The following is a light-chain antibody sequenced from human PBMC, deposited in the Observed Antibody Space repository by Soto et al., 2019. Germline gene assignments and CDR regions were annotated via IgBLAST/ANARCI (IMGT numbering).Light chain of an antibody. J-gene: IGKJ5*01. CDR2: WAS. CDR1: QSVLYTSNNKNC. Sequence: DIVMTQSPDSLAVSLGERATINCKSSQSVLYTSNNKNCLAWYQQKPGQPPKLLIYWASTRESGVPDRFSGSESGTDFTLTISSLQAEDVAVYYCQQYYSSPITFGKGTRLEIK. CDR3: QQYYSSPIT. V-gene: IGKV4-1*01.